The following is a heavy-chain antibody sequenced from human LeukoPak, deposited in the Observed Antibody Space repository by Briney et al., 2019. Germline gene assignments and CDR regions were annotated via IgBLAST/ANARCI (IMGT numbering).Heavy chain of an antibody. CDR1: GFTFSSYA. J-gene: IGHJ4*02. CDR2: ISYDGSKK. V-gene: IGHV3-30*04. D-gene: IGHD3-3*01. Sequence: GGSLRLSCAASGFTFSSYAMHWVRQAPGKGLEWVAVISYDGSKKYYADSVKGRFTISRDNAKNSLYLQMNSLRAEDTAVYYCARDMHDFWSGYYIPYFDYWGQGTLVTVSS. CDR3: ARDMHDFWSGYYIPYFDY.